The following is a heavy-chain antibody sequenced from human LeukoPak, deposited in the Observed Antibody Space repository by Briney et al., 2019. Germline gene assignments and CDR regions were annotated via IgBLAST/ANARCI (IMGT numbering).Heavy chain of an antibody. Sequence: ASVKVSCKASGCTFTSYYMHWVRQAPGQGLEWMGIINPSGGSTSYAQKFQGRVTMTRDTSTSTVYMELSSLRSEDTAVYYCATAGRAHYYGDYSIDYWGQGTLVTVSS. CDR3: ATAGRAHYYGDYSIDY. CDR2: INPSGGST. CDR1: GCTFTSYY. D-gene: IGHD4-17*01. V-gene: IGHV1-46*01. J-gene: IGHJ4*02.